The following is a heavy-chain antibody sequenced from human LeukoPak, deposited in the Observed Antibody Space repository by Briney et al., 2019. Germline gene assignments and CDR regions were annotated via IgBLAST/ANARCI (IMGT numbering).Heavy chain of an antibody. J-gene: IGHJ4*02. V-gene: IGHV3-30*02. CDR2: IRYDGSNK. Sequence: GSLRLSCAASGFTFSSYGMHWVRQAPGKGLEWVAFIRYDGSNKYYADSVKGRFTISRDNSKNTLYLQMNSLRSDDTAVYYCARGGRRWDKIAVAGIFDYWGQGTLVTVSS. D-gene: IGHD6-19*01. CDR1: GFTFSSYG. CDR3: ARGGRRWDKIAVAGIFDY.